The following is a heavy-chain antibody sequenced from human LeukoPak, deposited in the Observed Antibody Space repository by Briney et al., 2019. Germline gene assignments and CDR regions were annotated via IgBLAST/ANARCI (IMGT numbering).Heavy chain of an antibody. D-gene: IGHD2-15*01. V-gene: IGHV4-59*01. Sequence: SETLSLTCTVSGGSISSYYWSWIRQPPGKGLEWIGYIYYSGSTNYNPSLKSRVTISVGTSKNQFSLKLSSVTAADTAVYYCASYCSGGSCSIDYWGQGTLVTVSS. J-gene: IGHJ4*02. CDR2: IYYSGST. CDR3: ASYCSGGSCSIDY. CDR1: GGSISSYY.